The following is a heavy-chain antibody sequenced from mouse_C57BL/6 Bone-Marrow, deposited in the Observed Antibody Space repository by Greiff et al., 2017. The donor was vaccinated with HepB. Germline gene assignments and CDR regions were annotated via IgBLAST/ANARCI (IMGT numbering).Heavy chain of an antibody. CDR2: IDPNSGGT. Sequence: QVQLQQPGAELVKPGASVKLSCKASGYTFTSYWMHWVKQRPGRDLEWIGRIDPNSGGTKYNEKFKSKATLTVDKPSSTAYMQLSSLTSEDSAVYYCAREPRQLRLAWFAYWGQGTLVTVSA. D-gene: IGHD3-2*02. V-gene: IGHV1-72*01. CDR3: AREPRQLRLAWFAY. J-gene: IGHJ3*01. CDR1: GYTFTSYW.